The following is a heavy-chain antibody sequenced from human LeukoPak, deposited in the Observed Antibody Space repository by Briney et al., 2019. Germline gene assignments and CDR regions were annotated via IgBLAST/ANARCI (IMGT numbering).Heavy chain of an antibody. CDR2: INPNSGGT. V-gene: IGHV1-2*06. CDR3: ASITSSGWSSNWFDP. D-gene: IGHD6-19*01. J-gene: IGHJ5*02. CDR1: GYTFTGYY. Sequence: GASVKVSCKASGYTFTGYYMHWVRQAPGQGLEWMGRINPNSGGTNYAQKFQGRVTMTRDTSISTAYMELSRLRSDDTAVYYCASITSSGWSSNWFDPWGQGTLVTVSS.